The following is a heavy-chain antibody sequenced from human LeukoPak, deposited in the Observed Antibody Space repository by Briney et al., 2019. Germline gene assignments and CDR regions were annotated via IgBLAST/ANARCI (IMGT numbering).Heavy chain of an antibody. CDR1: GGTFSSYA. CDR3: ARSDSSGYRDAFDI. Sequence: SVKVSCKASGGTFSSYAISWVRQAPGQGLEWMGRIIPIFGTANYAQKFQGRVTITTDESTSTAYMELSSLRSEDTAVYYCARSDSSGYRDAFDIWSQGTMVTVSS. CDR2: IIPIFGTA. D-gene: IGHD3-22*01. V-gene: IGHV1-69*05. J-gene: IGHJ3*02.